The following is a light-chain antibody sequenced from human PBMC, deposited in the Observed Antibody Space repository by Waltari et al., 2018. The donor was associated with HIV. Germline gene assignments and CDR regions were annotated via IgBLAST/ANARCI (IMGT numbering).Light chain of an antibody. J-gene: IGKJ4*01. V-gene: IGKV3-11*01. CDR2: DAS. CDR3: QQRRTWPPLT. Sequence: EILLTQSPATLSLSPGKRATLACRASQSVNNYLAWYQQKPGQAPRLLIYDASNRGTGIPARFSGSGSGTDFNLTISRLEPEDFAVYYCQQRRTWPPLTFGGGTKVEIK. CDR1: QSVNNY.